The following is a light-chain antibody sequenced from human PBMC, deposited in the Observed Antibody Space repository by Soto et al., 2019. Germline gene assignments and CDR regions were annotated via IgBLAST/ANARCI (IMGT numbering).Light chain of an antibody. CDR3: MQRTYVPIP. J-gene: IGKJ5*01. Sequence: DAVLTQAPLSLSVTPGQPASMSCQSTQSLVYGDGKTYLYWYLQRPGQPPQLLIYDAFNRFSGVPDRFSGSGSGTDFTLEISRVEAEDVGVYYCMQRTYVPIPFGQGTRLEIK. CDR2: DAF. V-gene: IGKV2D-29*01. CDR1: QSLVYGDGKTY.